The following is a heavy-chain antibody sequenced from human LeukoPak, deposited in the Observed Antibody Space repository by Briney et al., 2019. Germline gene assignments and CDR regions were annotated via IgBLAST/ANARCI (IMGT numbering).Heavy chain of an antibody. CDR3: ARHYDFLSGDRPDYGMDV. CDR2: IYTSGST. J-gene: IGHJ6*02. V-gene: IGHV4-4*07. Sequence: SETLSLTCTVSGGSISSYYWSWIRQPAGKGLEWIGRIYTSGSTNYNPSLKSRVTMSVDTSKNQFSLKLSSVTASDTAVYCCARHYDFLSGDRPDYGMDVWGQGTTVTVSS. D-gene: IGHD3-3*01. CDR1: GGSISSYY.